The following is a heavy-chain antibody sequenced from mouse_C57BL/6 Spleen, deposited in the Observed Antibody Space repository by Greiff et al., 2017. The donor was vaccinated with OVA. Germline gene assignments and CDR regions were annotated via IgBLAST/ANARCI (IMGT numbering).Heavy chain of an antibody. Sequence: QVQLQQSGAELVRPGASVKLSCKASGYTFTDYYINWVKQRPGQGLEWIARIYPGSGNTYYNEKFKGKATLTAEKSSSTAYMQLSSLTSEDSAVYCCAILGNWDVAYWGQGTLVTVSS. D-gene: IGHD4-1*02. CDR2: IYPGSGNT. V-gene: IGHV1-76*01. J-gene: IGHJ3*01. CDR3: AILGNWDVAY. CDR1: GYTFTDYY.